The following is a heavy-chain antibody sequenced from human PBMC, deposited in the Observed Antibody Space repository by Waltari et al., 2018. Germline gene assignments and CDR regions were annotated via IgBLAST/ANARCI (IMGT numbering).Heavy chain of an antibody. CDR3: ASVVESPY. CDR2: IYHSGST. Sequence: QVQLQESGPGLVKPSETLSLTCAVSGYSISSGYYWGWLRQPPGKGLEWIGSIYHSGSTYYNPSLKSRVTISVDTSKSQFSLKLSSVTAADTAVYYCASVVESPYWGQGTLVTVSS. D-gene: IGHD6-6*01. J-gene: IGHJ4*02. V-gene: IGHV4-38-2*01. CDR1: GYSISSGYY.